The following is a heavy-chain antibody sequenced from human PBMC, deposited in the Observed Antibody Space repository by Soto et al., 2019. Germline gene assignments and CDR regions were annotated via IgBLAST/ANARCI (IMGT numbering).Heavy chain of an antibody. J-gene: IGHJ3*02. CDR3: ARDLQWLSYAFGI. CDR2: IIPILGIA. D-gene: IGHD6-19*01. V-gene: IGHV1-69*04. Sequence: SVKVSCKASGGTFSSYTISWVRQAPGQGLEWMGRIIPILGIANYAQKFQGRVTITADKSTSTAYMELSSLRSEDTAVYYCARDLQWLSYAFGIWGQGTMVTVSS. CDR1: GGTFSSYT.